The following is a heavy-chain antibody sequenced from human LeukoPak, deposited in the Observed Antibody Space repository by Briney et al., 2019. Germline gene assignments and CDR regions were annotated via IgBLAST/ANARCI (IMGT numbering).Heavy chain of an antibody. CDR2: IDFDGSNK. CDR3: AKDVYGANSRADY. V-gene: IGHV3-30*02. J-gene: IGHJ4*02. D-gene: IGHD4-23*01. CDR1: GFTFSTYG. Sequence: GGSLRLSCAASGFTFSTYGMHWVRQAQGKGLEWVTFIDFDGSNKYYADSVTGRFTISRDNSKNTLFLQMNSLRAEDTAIYYCAKDVYGANSRADYWGQGTLVIVSS.